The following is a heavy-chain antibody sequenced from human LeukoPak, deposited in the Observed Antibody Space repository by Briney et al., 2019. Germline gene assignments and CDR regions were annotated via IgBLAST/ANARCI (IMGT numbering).Heavy chain of an antibody. D-gene: IGHD3-3*01. V-gene: IGHV4-39*01. CDR2: IYYSGST. Sequence: SETLSLTCTVSGGSISSSSYYWGWIRQPPGKGREWIVTIYYSGSTYYNPARKSRITISVDTSTNQSSLKLSSVTAADTAVYYCARRSTIFGVVTVAAGMDVWGQGTTVTVSS. J-gene: IGHJ6*02. CDR3: ARRSTIFGVVTVAAGMDV. CDR1: GGSISSSSYY.